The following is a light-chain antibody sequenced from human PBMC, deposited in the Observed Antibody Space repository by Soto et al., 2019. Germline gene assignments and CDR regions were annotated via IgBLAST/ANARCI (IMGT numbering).Light chain of an antibody. Sequence: EIVLTQSPGTLSLSPGERATLSCRSSQSVNSGYLVWYQQKPGQAPRLLIYGASRRATGIPDRFSVSGSGTDFALTISSLQPDDFATYYCQHYNSYSEAFGQGTKVDIK. CDR2: GAS. V-gene: IGKV3-20*01. CDR1: QSVNSGY. J-gene: IGKJ1*01. CDR3: QHYNSYSEA.